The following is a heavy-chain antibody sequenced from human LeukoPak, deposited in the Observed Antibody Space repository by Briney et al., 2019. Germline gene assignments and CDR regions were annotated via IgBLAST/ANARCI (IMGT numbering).Heavy chain of an antibody. CDR2: INHSGST. D-gene: IGHD6-13*01. CDR3: ARESVSYSSSWYFDY. J-gene: IGHJ4*02. V-gene: IGHV4-34*01. Sequence: SETLSLTWAVYGGSFSGYYWSWIRQPPGKGLEWIGEINHSGSTNYNPSLKSRVTISVDTSKNQFSLKLSSVTAADTAVYYCARESVSYSSSWYFDYWGQGTLVTVSS. CDR1: GGSFSGYY.